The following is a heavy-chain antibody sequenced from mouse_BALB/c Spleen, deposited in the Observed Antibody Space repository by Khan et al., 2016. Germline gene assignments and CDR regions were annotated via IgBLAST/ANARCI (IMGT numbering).Heavy chain of an antibody. CDR1: GYTFTNYG. V-gene: IGHV9-3*02. CDR3: AEDYYGSNWFAY. J-gene: IGHJ3*01. CDR2: INTNTGEP. Sequence: QIQLVQFGPELKKPGETVKISCKASGYTFTNYGMNWVKQAPGKGLKWMGWINTNTGEPTYAEEFKGRFAFSLETSASTAYLQINNLKNEDTATXYCAEDYYGSNWFAYWGQGTLVTVSA. D-gene: IGHD1-1*01.